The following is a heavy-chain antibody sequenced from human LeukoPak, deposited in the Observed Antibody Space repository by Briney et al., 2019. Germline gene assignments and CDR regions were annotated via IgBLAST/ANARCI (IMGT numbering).Heavy chain of an antibody. CDR1: GYTFTSYA. J-gene: IGHJ5*02. CDR3: ARDRDNWNDLRFDP. V-gene: IGHV7-4-1*02. CDR2: INTNTGNP. D-gene: IGHD1-20*01. Sequence: GASVKVSCKASGYTFTSYAMNWVRQAPGQGLEWMGWINTNTGNPTYAQGFTGRFVFSLDTSVSTAYLQISSLKAEDTAVYYCARDRDNWNDLRFDPWGQETLVTVSS.